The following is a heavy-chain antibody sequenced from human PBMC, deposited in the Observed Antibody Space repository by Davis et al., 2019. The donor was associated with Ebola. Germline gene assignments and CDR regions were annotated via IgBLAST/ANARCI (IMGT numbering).Heavy chain of an antibody. Sequence: GESLKISCAASGLFFSGSTIHWVRQASGKGLEWVGRIRSKPNGYAATHGSSVRGRFTISRDDSENTAYLQMDSLKTDDTGVYYCASHSRGDDATWYFDLWGRGTLVTVSS. J-gene: IGHJ2*01. D-gene: IGHD4-17*01. CDR1: GLFFSGST. CDR2: IRSKPNGYAA. CDR3: ASHSRGDDATWYFDL. V-gene: IGHV3-73*01.